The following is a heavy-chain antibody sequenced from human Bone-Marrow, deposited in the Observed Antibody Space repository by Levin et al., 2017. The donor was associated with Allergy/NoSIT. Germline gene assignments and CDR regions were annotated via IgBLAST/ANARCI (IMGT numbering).Heavy chain of an antibody. V-gene: IGHV4-30-4*01. CDR3: ANWNYFSAWFDP. D-gene: IGHD1-7*01. J-gene: IGHJ5*02. CDR2: IYYSGST. CDR1: GGSISSGDYY. Sequence: SETLSLTCTVSGGSISSGDYYWSWIRQPPGKGLEWIGYIYYSGSTYYNPSLKSRVTISVDTSKNQFSLKLSSVTAADTAVYYCANWNYFSAWFDPWGQGTLVTVSS.